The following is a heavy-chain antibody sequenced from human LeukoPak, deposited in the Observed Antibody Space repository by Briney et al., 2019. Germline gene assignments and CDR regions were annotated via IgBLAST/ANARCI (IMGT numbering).Heavy chain of an antibody. J-gene: IGHJ4*02. CDR3: ARLSGSYYYFDY. D-gene: IGHD1-26*01. CDR1: GGSISSSSYY. V-gene: IGHV4-39*01. CDR2: IYYSGST. Sequence: SETLSLTCTVSGGSISSSSYYWGWIRQPPGKGLEWIGSIYYSGSTYYNPSLKSRVTISVDTSKNQFSLKLSSVAAADTAVYYCARLSGSYYYFDYWGQGTLVTVSS.